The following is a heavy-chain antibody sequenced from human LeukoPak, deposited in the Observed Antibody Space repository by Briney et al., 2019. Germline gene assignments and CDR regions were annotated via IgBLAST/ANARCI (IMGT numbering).Heavy chain of an antibody. CDR1: GYTFTSYG. D-gene: IGHD4-11*01. J-gene: IGHJ5*02. CDR2: ISAYNGNT. V-gene: IGHV1-18*01. CDR3: TRGHSDYVDWFDP. Sequence: ASVKVSCKASGYTFTSYGISWVRQAPGQGLEWMGWISAYNGNTNYAQKVQGRVTMTTDTSTSTAHMELRSLRSDDTAVYYCTRGHSDYVDWFDPWGQGTLVTVSS.